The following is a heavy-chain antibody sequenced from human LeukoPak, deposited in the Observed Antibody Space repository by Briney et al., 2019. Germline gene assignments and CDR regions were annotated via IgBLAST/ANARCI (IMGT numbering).Heavy chain of an antibody. D-gene: IGHD2-15*01. CDR3: ARGRGYCSGGSCYPVDP. J-gene: IGHJ5*02. V-gene: IGHV3-21*01. CDR1: GFTFSRYS. CDR2: ISSSSSYI. Sequence: GGSLRLSCAASGFTFSRYSMNWVRQAPGEGLEWVSSISSSSSYIYYADSVKGRFTISRDNAKNSLYLQMNSLRAEDTAVYYCARGRGYCSGGSCYPVDPWGQGTLVTVSS.